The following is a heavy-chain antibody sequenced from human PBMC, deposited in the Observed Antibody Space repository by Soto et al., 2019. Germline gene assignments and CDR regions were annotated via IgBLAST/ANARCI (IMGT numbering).Heavy chain of an antibody. CDR3: ARDWNDYYGSGSYFSYYYVMDV. CDR2: ISSSSTI. J-gene: IGHJ6*04. D-gene: IGHD3-10*01. CDR1: GFTFSSYS. Sequence: GGSLRLSCAASGFTFSSYSMNWVRQAPGKGLEWVSYISSSSTIYYADSVKGRFTISRDNAKNSLYLQMNSLRAEDTAVYYCARDWNDYYGSGSYFSYYYVMDVWGKGTTVTVSS. V-gene: IGHV3-48*01.